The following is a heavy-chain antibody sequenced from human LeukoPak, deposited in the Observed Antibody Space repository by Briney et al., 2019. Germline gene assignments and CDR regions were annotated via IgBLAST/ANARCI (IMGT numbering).Heavy chain of an antibody. CDR2: IYYSGDT. CDR3: ARQTGSGLFILP. V-gene: IGHV4-39*01. Sequence: SETLSLTCTVSGVSISSSNSYWGWIRQPPGKGLEWIGSIYYSGDTYYNASLKSQVSISIDTSKNQFSLRLTSVTAADTAVYYCARQTGSGLFILPGGQGTLVTVSS. D-gene: IGHD3/OR15-3a*01. J-gene: IGHJ4*02. CDR1: GVSISSSNSY.